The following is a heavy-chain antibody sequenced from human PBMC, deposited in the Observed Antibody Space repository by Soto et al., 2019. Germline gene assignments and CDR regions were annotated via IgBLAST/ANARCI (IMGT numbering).Heavy chain of an antibody. CDR2: ISYDGSNK. CDR1: GFTFSNYG. CDR3: TKRAVVMSSSDYFDH. V-gene: IGHV3-30*18. Sequence: QVQLVESGGGVVQPGRSLRLSCAASGFTFSNYGIHWVRQAPGKGLEWVAAISYDGSNKYYADSVKGRFTISRDDSESTLYLQMNSLRPEDTAVYYCTKRAVVMSSSDYFDHWGQGTLATVSS. D-gene: IGHD2-15*01. J-gene: IGHJ4*02.